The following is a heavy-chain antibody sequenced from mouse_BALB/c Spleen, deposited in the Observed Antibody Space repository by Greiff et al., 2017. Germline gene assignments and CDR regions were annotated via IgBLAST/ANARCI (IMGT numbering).Heavy chain of an antibody. V-gene: IGHV1-7*01. CDR3: ARRGDGYYVGAMDY. D-gene: IGHD2-3*01. Sequence: QVHVKQSGAELAKPGASVKMSCKASGYTFTSYWMHWVKQRPGQGLEWIGYINPSTGYTEYNQKFKDKATLTADKSSSTAYMQLSSLTSEDSAVYYCARRGDGYYVGAMDYGGRGTSVSVA. CDR1: GYTFTSYW. CDR2: INPSTGYT. J-gene: IGHJ4*01.